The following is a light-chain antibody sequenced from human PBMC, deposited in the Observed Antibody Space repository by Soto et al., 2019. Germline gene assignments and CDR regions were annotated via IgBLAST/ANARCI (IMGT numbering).Light chain of an antibody. V-gene: IGKV1-5*01. CDR3: QHYGGRWA. J-gene: IGKJ1*01. CDR2: DAS. Sequence: DIQMTQSPSTLSAPVGDRITISCRATQSISNRLAWYQQKPGKAPKVLLYDASNLESGVPSRFSGSGSGTEFIRSINSLQPDDFATDYCQHYGGRWAFGQGTKVEIK. CDR1: QSISNR.